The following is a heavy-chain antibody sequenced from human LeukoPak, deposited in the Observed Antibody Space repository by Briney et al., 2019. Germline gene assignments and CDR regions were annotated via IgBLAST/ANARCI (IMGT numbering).Heavy chain of an antibody. V-gene: IGHV4-59*01. J-gene: IGHJ6*03. CDR3: ARMGPPLRGVRYYYYMDV. Sequence: PSETLSLTCNVSGGAISSYYWSWIRQPPGKGLEWIGYIYYSGSTNYNPPLKSRVTVSVDTSKTQFSVKLSSVTAADTAVYYCARMGPPLRGVRYYYYMDVWGKGTTVTVSS. CDR2: IYYSGST. D-gene: IGHD3-10*01. CDR1: GGAISSYY.